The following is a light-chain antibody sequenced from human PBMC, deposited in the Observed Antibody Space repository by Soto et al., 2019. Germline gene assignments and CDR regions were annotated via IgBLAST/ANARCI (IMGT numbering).Light chain of an antibody. Sequence: DIQMTQSPSTLSASVGDRVTITCRASQTISSWLAWYQQKPGKAPKLLIYDASILESGVSSRFSGSGSGTEFTLTISSLQPDDFGTYYCQQYNSYSSMFGQGTKVDIK. CDR2: DAS. J-gene: IGKJ1*01. V-gene: IGKV1-5*01. CDR1: QTISSW. CDR3: QQYNSYSSM.